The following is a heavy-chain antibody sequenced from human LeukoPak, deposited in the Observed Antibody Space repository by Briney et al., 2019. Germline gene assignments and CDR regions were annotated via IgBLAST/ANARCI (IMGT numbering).Heavy chain of an antibody. CDR3: ARDGGYSYGFDY. CDR1: GFTFSSYS. Sequence: GGSLRLSCAASGFTFSSYSMNWVRQAPGKGLEWVSSISSSSSYIYYADSVKGRFTISRDNAKNSLYLQMNSLRAEDTAVYYCARDGGYSYGFDYWGQGTLVTVSS. CDR2: ISSSSSYI. J-gene: IGHJ4*02. V-gene: IGHV3-21*01. D-gene: IGHD5-18*01.